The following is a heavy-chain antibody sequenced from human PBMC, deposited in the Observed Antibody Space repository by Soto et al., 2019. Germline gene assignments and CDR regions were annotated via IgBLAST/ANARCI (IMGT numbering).Heavy chain of an antibody. Sequence: QVQLVQSGAEVKKPGSSVKVSCKASGGTFSSYAISWVRQAPGQGLEWMGGIIPIFGTANYAQKFQGRVTITADEAMSSAYXELSSLRSEDTAVYYCARGSVVVVAATPSYYGMDVWGQGTTVTVSS. CDR1: GGTFSSYA. CDR3: ARGSVVVVAATPSYYGMDV. CDR2: IIPIFGTA. J-gene: IGHJ6*02. V-gene: IGHV1-69*12. D-gene: IGHD2-15*01.